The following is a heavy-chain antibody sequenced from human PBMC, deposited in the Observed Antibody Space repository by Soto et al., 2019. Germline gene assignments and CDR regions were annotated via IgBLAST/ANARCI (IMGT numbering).Heavy chain of an antibody. V-gene: IGHV3-9*01. D-gene: IGHD7-27*01. CDR3: AKDMGSLTGSMVSAFDI. CDR1: GFTFDDYA. J-gene: IGHJ3*02. Sequence: GGSLRLSCAASGFTFDDYAMHWVRQAPGKGLEWVSGISWNSGSIGYADSVKGRFTISRDNAKNSLYLQMNSLRAEDTALYYCAKDMGSLTGSMVSAFDIWGQGTMVTVS. CDR2: ISWNSGSI.